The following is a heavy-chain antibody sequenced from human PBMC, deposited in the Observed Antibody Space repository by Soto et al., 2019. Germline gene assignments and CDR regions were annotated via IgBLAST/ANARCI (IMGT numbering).Heavy chain of an antibody. D-gene: IGHD6-6*01. J-gene: IGHJ4*02. CDR2: IYYSGST. Sequence: PSETLSLTCTVSGGSIISCDWSLILHPPGKGLEWIGYIYYSGSTNYNPSLKSRVTISVDTSKNQFSLKLSSVTAADTAVYYCARISGIAARGYYFDYWGQGTPVTVSS. CDR3: ARISGIAARGYYFDY. CDR1: GGSIISCD. V-gene: IGHV4-59*08.